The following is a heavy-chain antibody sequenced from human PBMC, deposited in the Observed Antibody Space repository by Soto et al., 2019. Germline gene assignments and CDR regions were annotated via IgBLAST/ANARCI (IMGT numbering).Heavy chain of an antibody. CDR1: GFTVNSSY. Sequence: EVQLVESGGGLVQPGGSLRLSCVGAGFTVNSSYMCWVRQAPGKCPEWVSLIHTNGNTYYADSVKGRFTISRDNSKNTLYLQINSLRAEDTAVYFCARGGSGYDFFEFWGQGTLVTVSS. CDR2: IHTNGNT. D-gene: IGHD5-12*01. V-gene: IGHV3-66*01. CDR3: ARGGSGYDFFEF. J-gene: IGHJ4*02.